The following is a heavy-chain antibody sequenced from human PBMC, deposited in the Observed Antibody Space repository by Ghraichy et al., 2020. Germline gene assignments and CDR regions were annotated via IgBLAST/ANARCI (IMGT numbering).Heavy chain of an antibody. CDR1: GGSISSGGYS. CDR2: IYHSGST. V-gene: IGHV4-30-2*01. J-gene: IGHJ4*02. CDR3: AGIYGDYRDY. D-gene: IGHD4-17*01. Sequence: SQTLSLTCAVSGGSISSGGYSWSWIRQPPGKGLEWIGYIYHSGSTYYNPSLKSRVTISVDRSKNQFSLKLTSVTAADTAVYYCAGIYGDYRDYWGQGTLVTVSS.